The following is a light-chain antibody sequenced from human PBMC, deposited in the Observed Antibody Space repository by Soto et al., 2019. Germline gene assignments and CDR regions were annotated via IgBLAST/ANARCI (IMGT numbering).Light chain of an antibody. CDR1: QSISSW. Sequence: DFQMTQSPSTLSASVGDRVTITCRASQSISSWLAWYQQKPGKAPKLLIYDASTLETGVPSRFSGSGSGTEFTLTISSLQPDDFATYYCLQDFSYPRTFGQGTKVDIK. CDR3: LQDFSYPRT. V-gene: IGKV1-5*01. J-gene: IGKJ1*01. CDR2: DAS.